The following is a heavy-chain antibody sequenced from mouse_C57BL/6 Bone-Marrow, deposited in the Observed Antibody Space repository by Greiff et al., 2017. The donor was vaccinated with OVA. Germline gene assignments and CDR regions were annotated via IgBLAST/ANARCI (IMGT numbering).Heavy chain of an antibody. CDR2: ILPGSGST. J-gene: IGHJ1*03. Sequence: QVQLQQSGAELMKPGASVKLSCTATGYTFTGYWIEWVKQRPGHGLEWIGEILPGSGSTNYNEKFKGKATFTADTSSNTAYMQLSSLKTEDSAIDDCASGYSNYDPYWYFDVWGTGTTVTVSS. V-gene: IGHV1-9*01. D-gene: IGHD2-5*01. CDR1: GYTFTGYW. CDR3: ASGYSNYDPYWYFDV.